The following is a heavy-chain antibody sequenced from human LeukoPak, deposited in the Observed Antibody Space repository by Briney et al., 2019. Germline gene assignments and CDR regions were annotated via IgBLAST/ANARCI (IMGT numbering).Heavy chain of an antibody. CDR3: VKGWIQAVGNFC. CDR2: LYSGGST. D-gene: IGHD5-18*01. V-gene: IGHV3-53*01. J-gene: IGHJ4*02. CDR1: GFXVSSNY. Sequence: GGSLRLSCAASGFXVSSNYITWVRQAPGKGLKWVSVLYSGGSTYHADSVKGRFTISRDNSKNTLYLQMNSLRAEDTAVYYCVKGWIQAVGNFCWGQGTLVTVSS.